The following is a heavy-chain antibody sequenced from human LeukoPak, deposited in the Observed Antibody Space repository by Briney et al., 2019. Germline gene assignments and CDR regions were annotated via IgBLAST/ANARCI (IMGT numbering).Heavy chain of an antibody. CDR3: ARAPPLEWLRD. D-gene: IGHD3-3*01. CDR2: INPSGGST. V-gene: IGHV1-46*01. Sequence: ASVKVSCKASGYTFTSYYMHWVRQAPGQGLEWMGIINPSGGSTSYAQKFQGRVTMTRDTSISTAYMELSRLRSDDTAVYYRARAPPLEWLRDWGQGTLVTVSS. CDR1: GYTFTSYY. J-gene: IGHJ4*02.